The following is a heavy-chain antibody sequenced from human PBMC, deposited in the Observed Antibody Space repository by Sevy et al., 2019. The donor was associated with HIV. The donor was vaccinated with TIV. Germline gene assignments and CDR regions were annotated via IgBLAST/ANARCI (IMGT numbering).Heavy chain of an antibody. D-gene: IGHD2-21*02. J-gene: IGHJ4*02. CDR2: MNPNSADR. CDR3: ARVSPCGGDCYYFDF. CDR1: GYTFTNND. Sequence: ASVKVSCTASGYTFTNNDIIWVRQATGQGLEWMGGMNPNSADRGYALTFHGRVTLTNNPSRSTAYMELGSLTSEDTAVYYCARVSPCGGDCYYFDFWGQGTLLTVSS. V-gene: IGHV1-8*01.